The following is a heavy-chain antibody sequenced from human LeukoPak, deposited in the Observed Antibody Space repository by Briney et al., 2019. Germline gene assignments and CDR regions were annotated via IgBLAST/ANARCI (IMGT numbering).Heavy chain of an antibody. J-gene: IGHJ6*04. Sequence: ASVKVSCKAPGYMFRNYGIVWVRQAPGQGPEWMGWISVYNDDTYYAQTFQGRVTMTTDTLTTTAYMELTSLRSDDTAVYYCARGFGDLDYYYGMDVWGTGTTVTVFS. CDR3: ARGFGDLDYYYGMDV. D-gene: IGHD3-10*01. CDR1: GYMFRNYG. CDR2: ISVYNDDT. V-gene: IGHV1-18*01.